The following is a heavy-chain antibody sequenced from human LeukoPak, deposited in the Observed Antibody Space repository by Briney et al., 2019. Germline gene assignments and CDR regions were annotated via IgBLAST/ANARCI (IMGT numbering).Heavy chain of an antibody. CDR3: ARDSVTMVRGGGWFDP. Sequence: GGSLRLSCAASGFTVSSNEMSWVRQAPGKGLEWVSYISSSGSTIYYADSVKGRFTISRDNAKNSLYLQMNSLRAEDTAVYYCARDSVTMVRGGGWFDPWGQGTLVTVSS. CDR1: GFTVSSNE. V-gene: IGHV3-48*03. CDR2: ISSSGSTI. J-gene: IGHJ5*02. D-gene: IGHD3-10*01.